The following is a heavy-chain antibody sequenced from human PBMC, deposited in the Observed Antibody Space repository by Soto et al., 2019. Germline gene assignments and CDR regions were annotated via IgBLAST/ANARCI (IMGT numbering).Heavy chain of an antibody. CDR2: IYYSGST. V-gene: IGHV4-59*01. Sequence: SETLSLTCTVSGGSISSYYWSWIRQPPGKGLEWIGYIYYSGSTNYNPSLKSRVTISVDTSKNQFSLKLSSVTAADTAVYYCARAPGDPYYFDYWGQGTLVTVS. CDR3: ARAPGDPYYFDY. D-gene: IGHD4-17*01. J-gene: IGHJ4*02. CDR1: GGSISSYY.